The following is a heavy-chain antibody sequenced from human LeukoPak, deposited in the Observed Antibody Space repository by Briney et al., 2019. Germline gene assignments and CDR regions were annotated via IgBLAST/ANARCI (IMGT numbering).Heavy chain of an antibody. J-gene: IGHJ5*02. V-gene: IGHV1-24*01. D-gene: IGHD3-10*01. Sequence: ASVKVSCKVSGYTLTELSMHWVRQAPGKGLEWMGGFDPEDGETIYAQKFQGRVTMTEDTSTDTAYMELSSLRSEDTAVYYCADLNTYYYGSGSPNWFDPWGQGTLVTVSS. CDR1: GYTLTELS. CDR3: ADLNTYYYGSGSPNWFDP. CDR2: FDPEDGET.